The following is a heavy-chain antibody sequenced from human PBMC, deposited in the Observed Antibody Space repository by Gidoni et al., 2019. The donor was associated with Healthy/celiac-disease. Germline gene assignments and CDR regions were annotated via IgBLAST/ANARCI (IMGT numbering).Heavy chain of an antibody. CDR3: AGRRYDYVWGSYRWAPDY. CDR2: ISSSSSYI. Sequence: EVQLVESGGGLVKPGGYLRLACAASGFTFSSYSMNWVRQAPGKGLEWVASISSSSSYIYDADSVKGRFTISRDNDKNSLYLQMNSLRAEDTAVYYCAGRRYDYVWGSYRWAPDYWGQGTLVTVSS. J-gene: IGHJ4*02. V-gene: IGHV3-21*01. D-gene: IGHD3-16*02. CDR1: GFTFSSYS.